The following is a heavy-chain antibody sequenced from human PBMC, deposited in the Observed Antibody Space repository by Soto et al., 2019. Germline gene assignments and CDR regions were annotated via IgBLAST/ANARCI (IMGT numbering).Heavy chain of an antibody. CDR1: GFTFNNYA. CDR3: AKLGSSSWSPHYYFDY. D-gene: IGHD2-2*01. V-gene: IGHV3-23*01. Sequence: GGSLRLSCAASGFTFNNYAMCWVRQTPGKGLEWFSAITGSGSDTYYADSVKGRFTISRDNSKNTLSLQMNSLRAEDTAVYYCAKLGSSSWSPHYYFDYWGQGTLVTVSS. CDR2: ITGSGSDT. J-gene: IGHJ4*02.